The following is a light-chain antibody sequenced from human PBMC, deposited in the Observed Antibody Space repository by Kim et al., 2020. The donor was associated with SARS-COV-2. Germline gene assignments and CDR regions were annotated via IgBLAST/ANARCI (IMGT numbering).Light chain of an antibody. CDR1: SSNIGAGYD. CDR2: GDT. Sequence: GQRVTIPCTGSSSNIGAGYDVHWYQQVPGTAPKLLMYGDTNRPSGVPARFSGSRSGTSASLAITGLQPEDEADYYCQSYDSSLSGVFGGGTQLTVL. J-gene: IGLJ2*01. CDR3: QSYDSSLSGV. V-gene: IGLV1-40*01.